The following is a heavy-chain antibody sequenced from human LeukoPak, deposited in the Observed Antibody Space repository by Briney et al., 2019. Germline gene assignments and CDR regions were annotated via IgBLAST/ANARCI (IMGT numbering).Heavy chain of an antibody. J-gene: IGHJ6*02. Sequence: WASVKVSCKVSGYTLTELSMHWVRQAPGQGVEWMGWMNSNVGNTGYEQKFQGRVTMTRNTSMSTAYMELSSLTSEDTAVYYCARARSGYDYYYGMDVWGQGTTVTVSS. V-gene: IGHV1-8*01. CDR2: MNSNVGNT. CDR1: GYTLTELS. D-gene: IGHD5-12*01. CDR3: ARARSGYDYYYGMDV.